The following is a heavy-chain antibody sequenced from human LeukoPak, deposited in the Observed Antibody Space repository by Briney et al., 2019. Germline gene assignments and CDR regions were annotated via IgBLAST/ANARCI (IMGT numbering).Heavy chain of an antibody. Sequence: ASLKFSCKASGYTFTGYYMHWVRQAPRQGLEWMGRINPNSGSTNDAQQFQGRVTMARDTSISTAYMERSRLRSDDTAVYYCARVHYHTHDRDGDDYWGQGTLVTVSS. CDR2: INPNSGST. V-gene: IGHV1-2*06. D-gene: IGHD3-9*01. CDR3: ARVHYHTHDRDGDDY. CDR1: GYTFTGYY. J-gene: IGHJ4*02.